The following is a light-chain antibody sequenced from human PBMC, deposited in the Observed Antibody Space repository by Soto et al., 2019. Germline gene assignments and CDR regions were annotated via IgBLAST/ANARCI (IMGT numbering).Light chain of an antibody. CDR2: SNN. Sequence: QSVLTQPHSASGTPGQRVTLSCSGSSSNIGSNTVNWYQQLPGTAPKLLIYSNNQRPSGVPDRFSGSKSGTSASLAISGLQSEDEADYYCAAWNDSLNGYVFGTGTKLTVL. CDR1: SSNIGSNT. V-gene: IGLV1-44*01. CDR3: AAWNDSLNGYV. J-gene: IGLJ1*01.